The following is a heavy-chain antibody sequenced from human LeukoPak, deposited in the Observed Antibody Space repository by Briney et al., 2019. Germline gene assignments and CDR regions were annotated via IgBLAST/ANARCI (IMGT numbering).Heavy chain of an antibody. Sequence: GESLKIACKGSGYSFTNYWIGWVRQMPGKGLGWMGIFYPLDSDTRYSPSFQGQVTISADNSTSTAYLQWSSLKASDTAMYYCARVEMATDLGGFDYWGPGALVTVSS. CDR2: FYPLDSDT. CDR1: GYSFTNYW. V-gene: IGHV5-51*01. CDR3: ARVEMATDLGGFDY. D-gene: IGHD5-24*01. J-gene: IGHJ4*02.